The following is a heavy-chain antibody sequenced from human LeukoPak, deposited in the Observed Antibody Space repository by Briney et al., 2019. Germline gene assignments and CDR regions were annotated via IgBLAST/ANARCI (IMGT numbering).Heavy chain of an antibody. CDR3: AKVVSSRDYGMDV. CDR1: GFTFDDYA. D-gene: IGHD2-21*01. Sequence: PGGSLRLSCAASGFTFDDYAMHWVRQAPGKGLEWVSGISWNSGSIGYADSVKGRFTISRDNAKNSLYLQMNSLSAEDTALYYCAKVVSSRDYGMDVWGQGTTVTVSS. V-gene: IGHV3-9*01. J-gene: IGHJ6*02. CDR2: ISWNSGSI.